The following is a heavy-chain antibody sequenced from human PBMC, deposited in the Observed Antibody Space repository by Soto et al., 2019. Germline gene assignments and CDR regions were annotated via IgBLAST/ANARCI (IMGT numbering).Heavy chain of an antibody. V-gene: IGHV3-30*03. CDR2: LSFDEKKA. D-gene: IGHD3-22*01. CDR3: ARDREYNYDSSATPLDY. CDR1: GSTFRRYG. Sequence: PGGPLRPPCAALGSTFRRYGLYWVGQAPGKGREWVAVLSFDEKKAYYADSVKGRFTISRDNSKNTVYLQMNSLRTDDTAGYYCARDREYNYDSSATPLDYWGQGTLVTVSS. J-gene: IGHJ4*02.